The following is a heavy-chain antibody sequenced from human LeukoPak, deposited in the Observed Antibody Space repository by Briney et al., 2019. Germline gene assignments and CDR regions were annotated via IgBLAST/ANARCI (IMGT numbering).Heavy chain of an antibody. V-gene: IGHV3-66*01. CDR3: ARDMGHYGMDV. CDR2: IYSGGSA. D-gene: IGHD3-10*01. J-gene: IGHJ6*02. CDR1: GFTVSSNY. Sequence: EGSLRLSCAASGFTVSSNYMSWVRQAPGKGLEWVSVIYSGGSAYYADSVKGRFTISRDNSKNTLYLQMNSLRAEDTAVYYCARDMGHYGMDVWGQGTTVTVSS.